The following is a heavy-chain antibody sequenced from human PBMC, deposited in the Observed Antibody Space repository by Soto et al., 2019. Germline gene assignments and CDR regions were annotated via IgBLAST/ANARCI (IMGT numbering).Heavy chain of an antibody. Sequence: GESLKISCKGSGYSFTSYWIGWVRQMPGKGLEWMGIIYPGDSDTRYSLSFQGQVTISADKSISTAYLQWSSLKASDTAMYYCARHTKGSSGWYQYYYYGMDVWGQGTTVTVSS. V-gene: IGHV5-51*01. D-gene: IGHD6-19*01. J-gene: IGHJ6*02. CDR2: IYPGDSDT. CDR3: ARHTKGSSGWYQYYYYGMDV. CDR1: GYSFTSYW.